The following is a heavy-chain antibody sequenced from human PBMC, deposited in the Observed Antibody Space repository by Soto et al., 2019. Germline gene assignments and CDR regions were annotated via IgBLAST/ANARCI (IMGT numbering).Heavy chain of an antibody. CDR2: ISYDGSNK. CDR1: GFTFSSYA. V-gene: IGHV3-30-3*01. CDR3: ARAVVADYYFDY. J-gene: IGHJ4*02. D-gene: IGHD2-15*01. Sequence: GGSLRLSCAASGFTFSSYAMHWVRQAPGKGLEWVAVISYDGSNKYYADSVEGRFTISRDNSKNTLYLQMNSLRAEDTAVYYCARAVVADYYFDYWGQGTLVTVSS.